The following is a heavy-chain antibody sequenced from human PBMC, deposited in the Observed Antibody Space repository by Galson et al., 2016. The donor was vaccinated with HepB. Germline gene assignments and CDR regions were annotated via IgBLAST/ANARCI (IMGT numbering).Heavy chain of an antibody. Sequence: SVKVSCKASGYTFSSYGITWVRQAPGQGLEWMGWISGYDGKTKYAQKFQGRVTMTTDTSTSTAYMELRSLRSDDTAVFYCARERSWLWYRGGDCHSSDYSGLDVWGQGTTVTVS. CDR1: GYTFSSYG. D-gene: IGHD2-21*02. V-gene: IGHV1-18*04. CDR3: ARERSWLWYRGGDCHSSDYSGLDV. J-gene: IGHJ6*02. CDR2: ISGYDGKT.